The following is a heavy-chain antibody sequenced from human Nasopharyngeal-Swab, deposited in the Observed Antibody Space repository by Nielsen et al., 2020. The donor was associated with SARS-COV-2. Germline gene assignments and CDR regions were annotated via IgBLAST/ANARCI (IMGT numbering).Heavy chain of an antibody. D-gene: IGHD6-19*01. Sequence: SETLSLTCAVYGGSFSGYYWSWIRQPPGKGLEWIGEINHSGSTNYNPSLKSRVTISVDTSKNQFSLKLSSVTAADTAVYYCARGSARHSSGPDYWGQGTLVTVSS. J-gene: IGHJ4*02. CDR3: ARGSARHSSGPDY. CDR2: INHSGST. V-gene: IGHV4-34*01. CDR1: GGSFSGYY.